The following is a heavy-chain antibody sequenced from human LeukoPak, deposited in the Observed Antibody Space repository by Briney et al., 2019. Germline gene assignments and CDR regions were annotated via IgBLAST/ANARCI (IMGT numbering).Heavy chain of an antibody. CDR2: INSDGSAT. Sequence: GGSLRLSCAASGFTFSSYWMSWVRQARGKGLMWVSQINSDGSATSCADPVKGRCTISRDNAKNMLYLEMNSLRVEDTAVYFCTRDHGLDVWGQGTTVTVSS. CDR3: TRDHGLDV. V-gene: IGHV3-74*01. J-gene: IGHJ6*02. CDR1: GFTFSSYW.